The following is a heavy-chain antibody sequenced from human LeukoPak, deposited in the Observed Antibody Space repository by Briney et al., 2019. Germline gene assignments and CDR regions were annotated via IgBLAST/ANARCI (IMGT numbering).Heavy chain of an antibody. Sequence: GGSLRLSCAASGFTFSSFGMHWVRQAPGQGLEWVAFIQYDGSNKYYADSVKGRFTISRDNSKNTLYLQMNSLRAEDTAVYYCAKDPAAYSSAYYGGYFDYWGQGTLVTVSS. CDR1: GFTFSSFG. CDR3: AKDPAAYSSAYYGGYFDY. D-gene: IGHD6-19*01. J-gene: IGHJ4*02. CDR2: IQYDGSNK. V-gene: IGHV3-30*02.